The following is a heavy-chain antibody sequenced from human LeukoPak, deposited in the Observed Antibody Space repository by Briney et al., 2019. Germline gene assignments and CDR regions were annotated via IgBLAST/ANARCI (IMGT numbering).Heavy chain of an antibody. CDR3: ASRKLGNDY. D-gene: IGHD7-27*01. CDR2: SSGNGDST. CDR1: GFAFSNYA. J-gene: IGHJ4*02. Sequence: GGSLRLSCGASGFAFSNYAMTWVRQAPGKGLEWVSTSSGNGDSTYYGDSVKGRFTISRDNVKNTLHLQMSSLRAEDTAIYYCASRKLGNDYWGQGTLVTVSS. V-gene: IGHV3-23*01.